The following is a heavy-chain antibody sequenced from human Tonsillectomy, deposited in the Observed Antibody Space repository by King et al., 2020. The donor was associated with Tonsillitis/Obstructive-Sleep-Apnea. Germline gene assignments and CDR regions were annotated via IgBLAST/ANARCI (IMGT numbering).Heavy chain of an antibody. CDR2: INPNSGGT. V-gene: IGHV1-2*02. CDR1: GYTFTGYY. D-gene: IGHD3-16*01. CDR3: AIPYDVGFGGGFDP. J-gene: IGHJ5*02. Sequence: VQLVESGAEVKKPGASVKVSCKASGYTFTGYYMHWVRQAPGQGLEWMGWINPNSGGTKYAQKFQGRVTMTRDTSISTAYMELSRLRSDDTAVYYCAIPYDVGFGGGFDPWGQRTLVTVSS.